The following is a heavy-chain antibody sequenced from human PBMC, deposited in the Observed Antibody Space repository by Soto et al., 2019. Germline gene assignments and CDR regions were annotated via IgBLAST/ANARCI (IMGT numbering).Heavy chain of an antibody. CDR1: GFTFSGHW. Sequence: EEQLVESGGGLVQPGGSLRVSCAASGFTFSGHWMTWVRQAPGKGLEWVASIKEDGSEKKYVDSAKGRFTISRDNAKKSLYQQMNSLRGDDAALYYCARGGSNRLVLWGHGTYVTRSS. CDR2: IKEDGSEK. CDR3: ARGGSNRLVL. J-gene: IGHJ4*01. V-gene: IGHV3-7*04. D-gene: IGHD6-13*01.